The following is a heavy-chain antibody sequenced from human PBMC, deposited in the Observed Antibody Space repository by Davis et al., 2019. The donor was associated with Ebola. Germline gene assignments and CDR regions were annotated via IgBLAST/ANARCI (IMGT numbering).Heavy chain of an antibody. CDR3: ARDNPNIGYCSSTSCYFGNWFDP. CDR1: GYTFTSYA. J-gene: IGHJ5*02. Sequence: SVKVSCKASGYTFTSYAISWVRQAPGQGLEWMGRIIPILGIANYAQKFQGRVTITADKSTSTAYMELSSLRSEDTAVYYCARDNPNIGYCSSTSCYFGNWFDPWGQGTLVTVSS. D-gene: IGHD2-2*01. V-gene: IGHV1-69*04. CDR2: IIPILGIA.